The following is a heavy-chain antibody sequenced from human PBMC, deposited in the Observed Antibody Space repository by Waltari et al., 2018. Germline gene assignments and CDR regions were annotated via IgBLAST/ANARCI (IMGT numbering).Heavy chain of an antibody. J-gene: IGHJ4*02. CDR1: GDSVSRYSSP. CDR2: TYFRSKWSD. CDR3: ARGVVANTYYFDY. Sequence: QVQLQQSGPGLVKPSQTLSLTCSISGDSVSRYSSPWNWIRQSPSRGFEWLGRTYFRSKWSDDYAVSVRGRLTINPDTSKNQFSLQLNSVTPEDTAVYYCARGVVANTYYFDYWGQGTLVTVSS. D-gene: IGHD2-15*01. V-gene: IGHV6-1*01.